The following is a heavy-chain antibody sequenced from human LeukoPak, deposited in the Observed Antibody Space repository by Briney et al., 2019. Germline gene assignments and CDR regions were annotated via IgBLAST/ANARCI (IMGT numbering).Heavy chain of an antibody. V-gene: IGHV3-23*01. Sequence: PGGSLRLSCAASGFTFSSYAMSWVRQAPGKGLEWVSAISGSGGSTYYADSVKGRFTISRDNSKNTLYLQMNSLRAEDTAVYYCAKDTAALDYYDSSGYPQHWREGTLVTVSS. CDR1: GFTFSSYA. J-gene: IGHJ1*01. CDR2: ISGSGGST. CDR3: AKDTAALDYYDSSGYPQH. D-gene: IGHD3-22*01.